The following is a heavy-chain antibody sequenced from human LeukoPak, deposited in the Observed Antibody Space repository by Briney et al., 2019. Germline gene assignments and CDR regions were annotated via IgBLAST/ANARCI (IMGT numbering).Heavy chain of an antibody. J-gene: IGHJ4*02. CDR3: AKDSDGSGFYYFDY. CDR1: GFTFDDYA. D-gene: IGHD3-10*01. V-gene: IGHV3-9*01. CDR2: ISWNSGSI. Sequence: PGRSLRLSCAASGFTFDDYAMHWVRQAPGKGLEWVSGISWNSGSIGYADSVKGRFTISRDNAKNSLYLQMNSLRAEDTALYYCAKDSDGSGFYYFDYWGQGTLGTVSS.